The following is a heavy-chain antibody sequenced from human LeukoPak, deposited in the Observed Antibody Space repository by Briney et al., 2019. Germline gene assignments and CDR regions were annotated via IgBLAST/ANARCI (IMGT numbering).Heavy chain of an antibody. D-gene: IGHD2-2*02. Sequence: SQTLSLTCTVSGGSISSGDYYWSWIRQPPGKGLEWIGYIYYSGSTYYNPSLKSRVTISVDTSKNQFYLKLSSVTAADTAVYYCARDGVVPAAIRPYYYYYGMDVWGQGTTVTVSS. CDR2: IYYSGST. CDR3: ARDGVVPAAIRPYYYYYGMDV. V-gene: IGHV4-30-4*01. CDR1: GGSISSGDYY. J-gene: IGHJ6*02.